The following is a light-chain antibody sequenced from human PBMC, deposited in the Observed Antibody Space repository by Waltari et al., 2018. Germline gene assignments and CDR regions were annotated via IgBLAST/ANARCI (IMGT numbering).Light chain of an antibody. Sequence: QSVLTQPPSVSGAPGQRVTISCTGSSSNIGAGFDVHWYQHLPGKVPKLLIYGNTGRPSGVPVRFSGSKSGTSAYLAITGLQAEDEADYYCQSYDSSLSASIFGGGTKLTVL. V-gene: IGLV1-40*01. CDR3: QSYDSSLSASI. CDR1: SSNIGAGFD. J-gene: IGLJ2*01. CDR2: GNT.